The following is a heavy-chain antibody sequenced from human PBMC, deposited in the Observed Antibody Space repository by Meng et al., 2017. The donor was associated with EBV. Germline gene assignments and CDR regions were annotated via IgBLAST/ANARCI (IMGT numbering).Heavy chain of an antibody. J-gene: IGHJ4*02. CDR1: GYTFTGYY. Sequence: VQLVQSGAEVKKPGASVKVSCQASGYTFTGYYMHWVRQAPGQGLEWMGRINPNSGGTNYAQKFQGRVTMTRDTSISTAYMELSRLRSDDTAVYYCARVGIAVAGTGDYWGQGTLVTVSS. CDR2: INPNSGGT. V-gene: IGHV1-2*06. D-gene: IGHD6-19*01. CDR3: ARVGIAVAGTGDY.